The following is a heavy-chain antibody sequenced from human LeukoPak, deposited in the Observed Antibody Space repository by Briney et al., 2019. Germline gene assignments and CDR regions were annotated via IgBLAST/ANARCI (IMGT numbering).Heavy chain of an antibody. Sequence: GRSLRLSCAASGFTFDDYAMHWVRQAPGKGLEWVSGISWNSGSIGYADSVKGRFTISRDNAKNSLYLQINSLRAEDTALYYCAKDTEYCGGDCYSGDGMDVWGQGTTVTVSS. J-gene: IGHJ6*02. V-gene: IGHV3-9*01. CDR1: GFTFDDYA. D-gene: IGHD2-21*02. CDR3: AKDTEYCGGDCYSGDGMDV. CDR2: ISWNSGSI.